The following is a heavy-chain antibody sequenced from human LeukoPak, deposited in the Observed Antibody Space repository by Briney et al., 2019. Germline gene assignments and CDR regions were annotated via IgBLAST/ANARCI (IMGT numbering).Heavy chain of an antibody. CDR2: IYTSGST. Sequence: SETLSLTCAVYGGSFSGYYWSWIRQPPGKGLEWIGRIYTSGSTNYNPSLKSRVTMSVDTSKNQFSLKLSSVTAADTAVYYCARDYGGNLFDYWGQGTLVTVSS. J-gene: IGHJ4*02. D-gene: IGHD4-23*01. V-gene: IGHV4-59*10. CDR3: ARDYGGNLFDY. CDR1: GGSFSGYY.